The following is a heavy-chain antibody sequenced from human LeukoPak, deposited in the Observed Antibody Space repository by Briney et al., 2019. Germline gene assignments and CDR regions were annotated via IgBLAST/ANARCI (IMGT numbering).Heavy chain of an antibody. Sequence: ASETLPLTCTVSGGSISGYRWSWIRQPPGKGLEWIGYIFYSGGTNYNPSLKSRVTISVDTSKNHFSLKLSSVTAADTAVYYCARHHYGSGGDAFDIWGQGTMVTVSS. V-gene: IGHV4-59*08. D-gene: IGHD2-15*01. CDR2: IFYSGGT. CDR3: ARHHYGSGGDAFDI. J-gene: IGHJ3*02. CDR1: GGSISGYR.